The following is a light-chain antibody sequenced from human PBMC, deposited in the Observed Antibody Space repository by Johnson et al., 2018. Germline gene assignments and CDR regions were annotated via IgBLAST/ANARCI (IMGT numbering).Light chain of an antibody. CDR2: ENN. CDR3: GTRDSSLSAGNV. Sequence: QSVLTQPPSVSAAPGQKVTISCSGSSPNIGNKYVSWYQQLPGTAPKLLSYENNNRPSVIPDRFPGPKSGTSASSAITGLQTGDEADYYCGTRDSSLSAGNVFGTGTTVTVL. CDR1: SPNIGNKY. V-gene: IGLV1-51*02. J-gene: IGLJ1*01.